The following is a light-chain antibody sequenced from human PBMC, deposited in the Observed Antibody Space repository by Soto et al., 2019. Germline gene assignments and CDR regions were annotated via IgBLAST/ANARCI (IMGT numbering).Light chain of an antibody. CDR1: SSDVGGYNY. J-gene: IGLJ2*01. CDR3: SSYAGSNNLV. V-gene: IGLV2-8*01. CDR2: EVS. Sequence: QSALTQPPSASGSPGQSVTISCTGTSSDVGGYNYVSWYQQHPGKAPKLMIYEVSARPSGVPDRFSGSKSGNTAFLTVSGLQAEDEGDYYCSSYAGSNNLVFGGGTKLTVL.